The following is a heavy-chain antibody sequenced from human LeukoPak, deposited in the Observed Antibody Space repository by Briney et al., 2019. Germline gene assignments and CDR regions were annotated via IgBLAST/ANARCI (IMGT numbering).Heavy chain of an antibody. Sequence: GGSLRLSCAASGFTFSNFAMNWVRQAPGKGLEWVSTISGSGGSTYYADSVKGRFTISRDNSKNTLYLQMNSLRAEDTAVYYCAKMVHTEQWLVPFDYWGQGTLVSASS. CDR3: AKMVHTEQWLVPFDY. D-gene: IGHD6-19*01. CDR2: ISGSGGST. CDR1: GFTFSNFA. J-gene: IGHJ4*02. V-gene: IGHV3-23*01.